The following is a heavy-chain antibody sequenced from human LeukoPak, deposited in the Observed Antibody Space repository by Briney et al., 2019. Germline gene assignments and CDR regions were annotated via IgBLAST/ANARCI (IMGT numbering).Heavy chain of an antibody. CDR3: ARSALYSSSWYFDY. D-gene: IGHD6-13*01. CDR1: GGSICSGSYY. J-gene: IGHJ4*02. CDR2: IYTSGST. Sequence: KTSETLSLTCTVSGGSICSGSYYWSWIRQPAGKGLEWIGRIYTSGSTNYNPSLKSRVTISVDTSKNQFSLKLSSVTAADTAVYYCARSALYSSSWYFDYWGQGTLVTVSS. V-gene: IGHV4-61*02.